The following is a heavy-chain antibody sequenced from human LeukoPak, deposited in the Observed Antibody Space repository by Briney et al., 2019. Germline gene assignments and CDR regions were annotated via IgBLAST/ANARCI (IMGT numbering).Heavy chain of an antibody. J-gene: IGHJ4*02. CDR3: ARLTAMVTSFDY. Sequence: SETLSLTCTVSGGSISSYYWSWIWQPPGKGLEWIGYIYYSGSTNYNPSLKSRVTISVDTSKNQFSLKLSSVTAADTAVYYCARLTAMVTSFDYWGQGTLVTVSS. CDR1: GGSISSYY. D-gene: IGHD5-18*01. CDR2: IYYSGST. V-gene: IGHV4-59*08.